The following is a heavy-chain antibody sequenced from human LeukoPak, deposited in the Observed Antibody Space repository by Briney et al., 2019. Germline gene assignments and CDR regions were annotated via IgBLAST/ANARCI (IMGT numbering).Heavy chain of an antibody. Sequence: GGSLRLSCAVSGFTFRNYAMSWVRQAPGKGLEWVSTISGSGVTTYYADSVKGRFTISRDNSKNTLYLQMNSLRAEDTAVYYCTKDPVNRPYYFVYCGQGTLVTVSS. CDR2: ISGSGVTT. CDR1: GFTFRNYA. V-gene: IGHV3-23*01. J-gene: IGHJ4*02. CDR3: TKDPVNRPYYFVY. D-gene: IGHD1-14*01.